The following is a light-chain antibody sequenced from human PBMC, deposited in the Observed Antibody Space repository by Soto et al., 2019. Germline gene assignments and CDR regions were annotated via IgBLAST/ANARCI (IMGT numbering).Light chain of an antibody. V-gene: IGKV2-30*01. CDR3: KQGTHCPLT. J-gene: IGKJ4*01. CDR2: RVS. CDR1: QSLVYTDGNTY. Sequence: DVVMTQSPLSLPVTLGQPASISCRSSQSLVYTDGNTYLNGFQQSPGQSPRRLIYRVSDLDSGLPDRFSGSGSGTDFTLTISRVEAEDLGVYYCKQGTHCPLTFGGGTKVDI.